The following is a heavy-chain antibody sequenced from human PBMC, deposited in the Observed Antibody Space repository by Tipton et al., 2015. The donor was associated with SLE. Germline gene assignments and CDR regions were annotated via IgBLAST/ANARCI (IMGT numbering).Heavy chain of an antibody. V-gene: IGHV3-23*01. CDR1: GFTLSSYA. CDR3: ARAIGNQFDFWSGYYLDY. CDR2: ISGSGSST. D-gene: IGHD3-3*01. Sequence: SLRLSCAASGFTLSSYAMSWVRQAPGKGLEWVSGISGSGSSTYHADSVLGRFTTSRDTSKNMFFLQMNSLRAEDTAKYYCARAIGNQFDFWSGYYLDYWGQGALVSVSS. J-gene: IGHJ4*02.